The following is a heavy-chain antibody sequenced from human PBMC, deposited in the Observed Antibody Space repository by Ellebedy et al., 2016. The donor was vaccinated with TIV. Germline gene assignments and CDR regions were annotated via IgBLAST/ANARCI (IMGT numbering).Heavy chain of an antibody. D-gene: IGHD3-3*02. J-gene: IGHJ5*02. CDR3: ARHGIHLWFDP. CDR1: GGSISSYY. CDR2: IYYSGST. Sequence: MPSETLSLTCTVPGGSISSYYWSRIRQPPGKGLEWIGYIYYSGSTNYNPSLKSRVAFSVDTSKNHTSLNLTTVTAADTAVYYCARHGIHLWFDPWGQGTLVIVSS. V-gene: IGHV4-59*08.